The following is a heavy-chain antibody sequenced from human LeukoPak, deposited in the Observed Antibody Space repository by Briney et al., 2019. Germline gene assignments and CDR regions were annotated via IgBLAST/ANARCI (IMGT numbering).Heavy chain of an antibody. CDR3: ARQGSHYNLILG. D-gene: IGHD1-26*01. CDR1: GGSISSNSYY. Sequence: SETLSLTCTVSGGSISSNSYYWGWIRQPPGKGLEWIGSIYYRGSTYYNPSLKSRITISVDTSKSQFSLQLSSVTAADTAVYYCARQGSHYNLILGWGRGTLVTVSS. V-gene: IGHV4-39*01. J-gene: IGHJ4*02. CDR2: IYYRGST.